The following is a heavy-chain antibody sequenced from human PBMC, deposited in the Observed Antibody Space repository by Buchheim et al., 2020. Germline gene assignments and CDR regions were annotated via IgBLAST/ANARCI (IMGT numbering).Heavy chain of an antibody. CDR3: AKDHISTALRFLEWLNGAQGGYFDY. D-gene: IGHD3-3*01. J-gene: IGHJ4*02. Sequence: QVQLVESGGGVVQPGRSLRLSCAASGFTFSSYGMHWVRQAPGKGLEWVAVISYDGSNKYYADSVKGRFTISRDNSKNTLYLQMNSLRAEDTAVYYCAKDHISTALRFLEWLNGAQGGYFDYWGQGTL. V-gene: IGHV3-30*18. CDR2: ISYDGSNK. CDR1: GFTFSSYG.